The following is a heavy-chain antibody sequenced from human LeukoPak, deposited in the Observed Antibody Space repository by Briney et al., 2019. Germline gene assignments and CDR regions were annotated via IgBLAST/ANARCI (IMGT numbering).Heavy chain of an antibody. CDR2: INPNSGGT. J-gene: IGHJ4*02. CDR1: EYTFTGYY. CDR3: ARGRGSGWYQSYFDY. Sequence: GASVKVSCKASEYTFTGYYMHWVRQAPGQGLEWMGWINPNSGGTNYAQKFQGRVTMTRDTSISTAYMELSRLRSDDTAVYYCARGRGSGWYQSYFDYWGQGTLVTVSS. D-gene: IGHD6-19*01. V-gene: IGHV1-2*02.